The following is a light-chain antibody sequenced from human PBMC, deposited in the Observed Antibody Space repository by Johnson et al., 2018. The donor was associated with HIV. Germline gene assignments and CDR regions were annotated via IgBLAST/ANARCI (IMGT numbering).Light chain of an antibody. V-gene: IGLV1-51*02. CDR1: SSNIGNNY. Sequence: QSVLTQPPSVSAAPGQNVTISCSGSSSNIGNNYISWYQQLPGTAPKLLIYETTKRPSGIPARFSGSRSGTSATLGITGLQTGDGADYYCATCDNSRRVFGTGTKVTVL. J-gene: IGLJ1*01. CDR3: ATCDNSRRV. CDR2: ETT.